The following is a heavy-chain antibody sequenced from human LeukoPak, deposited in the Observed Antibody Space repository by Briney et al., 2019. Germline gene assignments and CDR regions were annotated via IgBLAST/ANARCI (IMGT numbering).Heavy chain of an antibody. D-gene: IGHD2-15*01. J-gene: IGHJ4*02. CDR2: ISDSDYST. CDR3: AKVRYCSGGSCYLFDY. Sequence: GGSLRLSCAASGFTFSSYAMSRVRRAPGKGLQWVSAISDSDYSTYYADSVKGRFTISRDNSKNTLYLQMNSLRAEDTAIYYCAKVRYCSGGSCYLFDYWGQGTLVTVSS. V-gene: IGHV3-23*01. CDR1: GFTFSSYA.